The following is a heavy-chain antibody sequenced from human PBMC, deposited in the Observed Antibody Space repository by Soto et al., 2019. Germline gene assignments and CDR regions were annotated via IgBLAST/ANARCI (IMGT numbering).Heavy chain of an antibody. CDR2: INPIFGTP. CDR3: AREGRHFDY. CDR1: GGTFSSYA. Sequence: QVQLVQSGAEVQRPGSSVKVSCKASGGTFSSYAISWVRQAPGQGLEWMGGINPIFGTPHYAQKYQGRVTIPADTFTNTAYMELTRLTSDDTAVYFCAREGRHFDYWGQGTLVTVS. J-gene: IGHJ4*02. V-gene: IGHV1-69*06.